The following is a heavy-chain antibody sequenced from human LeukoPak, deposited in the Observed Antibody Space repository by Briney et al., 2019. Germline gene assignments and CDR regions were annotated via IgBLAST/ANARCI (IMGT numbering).Heavy chain of an antibody. Sequence: SETLSLTCTVSGGSISSYYWTWIRQPAGKGLEWIGRIYTTGSTNYNPSLNRRVTMSVDTSKNQFSLKLSSVTAADTAVYYCSRQIAVASKAGFDYWAREPWSPSPQ. V-gene: IGHV4-4*07. D-gene: IGHD6-19*01. CDR1: GGSISSYY. CDR3: SRQIAVASKAGFDY. J-gene: IGHJ4*02. CDR2: IYTTGST.